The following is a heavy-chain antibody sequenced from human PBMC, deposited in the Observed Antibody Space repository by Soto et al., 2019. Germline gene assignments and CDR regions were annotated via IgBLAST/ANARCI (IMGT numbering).Heavy chain of an antibody. J-gene: IGHJ6*02. D-gene: IGHD1-26*01. V-gene: IGHV4-34*01. CDR3: ARSRKWGRGSYYGMDV. CDR2: INHSGST. Sequence: SETLSLTGAVYGGSFSGYYWSWIRQPPGKGLEWIGEINHSGSTNYNPSLKSRVTISVDTSKNQFSLKLSSVTAADTAVYYCARSRKWGRGSYYGMDVWGQGTTVTVSS. CDR1: GGSFSGYY.